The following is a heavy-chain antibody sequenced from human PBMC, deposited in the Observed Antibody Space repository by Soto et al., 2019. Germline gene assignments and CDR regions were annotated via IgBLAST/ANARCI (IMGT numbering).Heavy chain of an antibody. CDR3: ADAQSSVTNRHDALDL. CDR2: VIPLFGTP. J-gene: IGHJ3*01. Sequence: GASVKVSCKASGGTFSTYTINWVRQAPGQGLEWMGGVIPLFGTPSYAQKFQGRVTITADESTSTAYMELSSLRSEDTAVYYCADAQSSVTNRHDALDLWGQGTKVTVSS. CDR1: GGTFSTYT. V-gene: IGHV1-69*13. D-gene: IGHD4-4*01.